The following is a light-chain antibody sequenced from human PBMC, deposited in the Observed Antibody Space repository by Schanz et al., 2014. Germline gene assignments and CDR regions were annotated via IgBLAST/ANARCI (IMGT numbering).Light chain of an antibody. J-gene: IGKJ5*01. CDR2: GAS. Sequence: EIVLTQSPGTLSLSPGERATLLCRASQSVASAYFAWYQQKPGQAPRLLIYGASTRATGIPARFSGSGSGTEFTLTISSLQSEDFAVYYCQQYNNWPPITFGQGTRLEIK. CDR1: QSVASAY. CDR3: QQYNNWPPIT. V-gene: IGKV3-15*01.